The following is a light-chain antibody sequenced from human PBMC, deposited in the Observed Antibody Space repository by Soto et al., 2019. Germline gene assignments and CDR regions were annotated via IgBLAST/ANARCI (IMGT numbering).Light chain of an antibody. J-gene: IGLJ2*01. V-gene: IGLV1-44*01. CDR2: TNN. CDR1: RSNIGSNT. CDR3: SSWDDNLNGVV. Sequence: QSVVTQPPSASGTPGQRVTISCSGSRSNIGSNTVNWYQQLPGTGPKLLIYTNNQRPSGVPDRFSGSKSDTSASLAISGLQSEDEADYYCSSWDDNLNGVVFGGGTQLTVL.